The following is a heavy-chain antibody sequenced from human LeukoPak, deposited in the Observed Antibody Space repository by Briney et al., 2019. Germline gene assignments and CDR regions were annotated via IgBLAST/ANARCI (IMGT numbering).Heavy chain of an antibody. CDR3: ACFIWDSSDN. Sequence: PGGSLRLSCAVSGFAFSSYWMHWVRQAPGKGPMWVSRISSDGGTTNYADSVKGRFTISRDNAKNTLFLQMNSLRAEDTAVYYCACFIWDSSDNWGQGTLVSVSS. CDR1: GFAFSSYW. J-gene: IGHJ4*02. CDR2: ISSDGGTT. D-gene: IGHD1-26*01. V-gene: IGHV3-74*01.